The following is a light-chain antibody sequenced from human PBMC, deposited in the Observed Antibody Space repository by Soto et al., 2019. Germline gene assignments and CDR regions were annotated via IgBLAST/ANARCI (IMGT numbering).Light chain of an antibody. J-gene: IGKJ2*01. CDR2: LGS. V-gene: IGKV2-28*01. Sequence: DIVMTQSPLSLPVTPGEPASISCRSSQSLLQSNGYNYLDWYLQKPGQSPQLLIYLGSNRASGVPDRFSGSGSGTDFTLKISRVEAEDVGVYYCMQALQTPYTFGQGTKVDIK. CDR1: QSLLQSNGYNY. CDR3: MQALQTPYT.